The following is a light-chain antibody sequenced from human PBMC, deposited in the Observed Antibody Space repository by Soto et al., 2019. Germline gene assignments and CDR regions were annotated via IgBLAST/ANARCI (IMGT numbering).Light chain of an antibody. CDR1: SSDVGGYNF. V-gene: IGLV2-14*03. Sequence: QSVLTQPASVSGSPGQSITISCTGTSSDVGGYNFVSWYQHHPAKAPKLMIYDVSNRPSGVSNRFSGSKSGNTASLTISGLHADDEADYYCSSFTISDTLVVFGGGTKVTVL. CDR3: SSFTISDTLVV. J-gene: IGLJ2*01. CDR2: DVS.